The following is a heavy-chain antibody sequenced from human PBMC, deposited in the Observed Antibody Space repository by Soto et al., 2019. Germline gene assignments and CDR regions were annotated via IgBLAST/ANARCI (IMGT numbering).Heavy chain of an antibody. CDR2: ITSSISYT. V-gene: IGHV3-11*06. CDR1: GFTFSDYY. D-gene: IGHD5-18*01. CDR3: ARYIYGYADY. J-gene: IGHJ4*02. Sequence: GASLRLSCAASGFTFSDYYMSWIRQAPGEGLEWVSYITSSISYTNYADSVKGRFTISRDNAKNSLYRQMNSLRAEDTAVYYCARYIYGYADYWGQGTLVTVSS.